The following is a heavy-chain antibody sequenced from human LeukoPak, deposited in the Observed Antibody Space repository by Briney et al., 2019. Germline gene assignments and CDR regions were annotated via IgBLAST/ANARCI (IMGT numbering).Heavy chain of an antibody. J-gene: IGHJ4*02. CDR3: ARGDIVGATDVVDY. CDR2: IYHSGST. D-gene: IGHD1-26*01. Sequence: SETLSLTCTVSGGSISSGGYYWSWIRQPPGKGLEWIGYIYHSGSTYYNPSLKSRVTISVDRSKNQFSLKLSSVTAADTAVYYCARGDIVGATDVVDYWGQGTLVTVSS. CDR1: GGSISSGGYY. V-gene: IGHV4-30-2*01.